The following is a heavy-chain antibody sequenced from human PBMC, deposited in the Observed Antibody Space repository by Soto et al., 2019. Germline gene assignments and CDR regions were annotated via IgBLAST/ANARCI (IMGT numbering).Heavy chain of an antibody. J-gene: IGHJ4*02. D-gene: IGHD1-26*01. Sequence: GGSLRLSCAASGFTFSSYAMSWVRQAPGKGLEWVSAISGSGGSTYYADSVKGRFTISRDNSKNTLYLQMNSLRAEDTAIYYCAKKLGATHEKNDYWGQGTLVTVSS. CDR2: ISGSGGST. CDR3: AKKLGATHEKNDY. CDR1: GFTFSSYA. V-gene: IGHV3-23*01.